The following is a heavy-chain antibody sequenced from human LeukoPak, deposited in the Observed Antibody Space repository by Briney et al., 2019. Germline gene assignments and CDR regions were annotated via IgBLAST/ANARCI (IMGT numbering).Heavy chain of an antibody. Sequence: SETLSLTCTASGFSIRSGFYWGWIRQPPGKGMEWIGNIHHSGSTYYNPSLKSRVTISVDTSKNQFSLKVTSVTATDTAVYYCASDAPGLLGYWGQGTLVTASS. CDR3: ASDAPGLLGY. D-gene: IGHD1-26*01. CDR1: GFSIRSGFY. CDR2: IHHSGST. V-gene: IGHV4-38-2*02. J-gene: IGHJ4*02.